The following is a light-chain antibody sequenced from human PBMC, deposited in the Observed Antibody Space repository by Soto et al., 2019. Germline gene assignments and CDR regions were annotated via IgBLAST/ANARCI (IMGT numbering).Light chain of an antibody. CDR1: SSDIGGYNY. CDR2: DVS. Sequence: QSALTQPASVSGSPGQSITISCTGTSSDIGGYNYVSWYQQHPGKAPKLMIYDVSDRLSGVSNRFSGSKSGNTASLTISWLQAVVEADYYWASYASSNTVLFGGGTKVTVL. V-gene: IGLV2-14*03. CDR3: ASYASSNTVL. J-gene: IGLJ2*01.